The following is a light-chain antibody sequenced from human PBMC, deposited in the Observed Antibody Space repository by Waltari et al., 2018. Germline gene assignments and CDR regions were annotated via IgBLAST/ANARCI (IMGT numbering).Light chain of an antibody. CDR2: AAS. J-gene: IGKJ2*03. CDR1: QGIGSW. CDR3: QQYKNLPFS. V-gene: IGKV1D-16*01. Sequence: DIQMTQSPSSLSDSVGDTLTITCHASQGIGSWLAWYQQKPGKAPKPLIYAASSLQSGVPSRFSGGGSGTDFTLTIRSLQPEDFATYFCQQYKNLPFSFGQGTKVEVK.